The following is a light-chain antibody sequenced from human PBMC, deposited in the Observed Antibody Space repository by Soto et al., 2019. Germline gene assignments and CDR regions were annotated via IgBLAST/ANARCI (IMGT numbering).Light chain of an antibody. V-gene: IGKV3-20*01. CDR3: QQYGRSPRT. CDR2: GAS. J-gene: IGKJ2*01. CDR1: QSVSTYY. Sequence: EIVLTQSPGTLSLSPGERATLSCRASQSVSTYYLAWYQQKPGQAPSLLIYGASSRATGIPDRFSGSVSGTDFTLTISGLEPEDSAVYYCQQYGRSPRTFGQGTKLEIK.